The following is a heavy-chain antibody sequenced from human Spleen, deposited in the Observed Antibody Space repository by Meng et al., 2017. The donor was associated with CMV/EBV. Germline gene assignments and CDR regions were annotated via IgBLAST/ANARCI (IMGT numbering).Heavy chain of an antibody. Sequence: SGFTFSKAWMSCVRQAPGKGLDWVGRIKSETDGGTTDYAAPVKGRFTISRDDSKNRLYLQMNSLKTEDTAVYYCTTEQYCSSTSCSDYWGQGTLVTVSS. V-gene: IGHV3-15*05. CDR2: IKSETDGGTT. CDR3: TTEQYCSSTSCSDY. D-gene: IGHD2-2*01. CDR1: GFTFSKAW. J-gene: IGHJ4*02.